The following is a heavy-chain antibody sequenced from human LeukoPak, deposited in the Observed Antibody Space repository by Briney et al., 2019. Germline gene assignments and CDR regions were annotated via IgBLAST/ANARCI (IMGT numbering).Heavy chain of an antibody. J-gene: IGHJ3*02. CDR2: IYYSGNT. Sequence: PSETLSLTCGVSGGAITNYYWNWIRQPPGKGLEWIGYIYYSGNTNYNPSLKSRVTLSVDTSKNQFSLKLTSVTAADTAVYYCARGGTIRNGFDIWGQGTMVTVSS. V-gene: IGHV4-59*08. CDR1: GGAITNYY. D-gene: IGHD3-10*01. CDR3: ARGGTIRNGFDI.